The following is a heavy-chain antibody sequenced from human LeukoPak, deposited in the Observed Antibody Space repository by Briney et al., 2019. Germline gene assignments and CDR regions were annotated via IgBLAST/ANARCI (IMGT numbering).Heavy chain of an antibody. CDR2: ISSSGSTI. J-gene: IGHJ4*02. CDR3: ARESRSSGWDYFDY. Sequence: GGSLRLPCAASGFTFSSYEMNWVRHAPGKGLEWVSYISSSGSTIYYADSVKDRFTISRDNAKNSLYLQMNSLRAEDTAVYYCARESRSSGWDYFDYWGQGTPVTVSS. V-gene: IGHV3-48*03. CDR1: GFTFSSYE. D-gene: IGHD6-19*01.